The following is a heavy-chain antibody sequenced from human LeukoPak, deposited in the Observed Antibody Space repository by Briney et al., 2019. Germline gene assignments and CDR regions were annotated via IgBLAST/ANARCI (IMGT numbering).Heavy chain of an antibody. CDR2: IYYSGST. CDR3: ARELVISFDP. Sequence: SETLSLTCTVSGGSISSGGYYWSWIRQHPGKGLEWIGYIYYSGSTYYNPSLKSRVTISVDTSKNQFSLKLSSVTAADTAVYYCARELVISFDPWGQGTLVTVSS. J-gene: IGHJ5*02. CDR1: GGSISSGGYY. D-gene: IGHD6-13*01. V-gene: IGHV4-31*03.